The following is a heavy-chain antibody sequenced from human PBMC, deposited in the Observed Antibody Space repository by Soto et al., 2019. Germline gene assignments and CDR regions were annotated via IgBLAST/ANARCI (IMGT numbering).Heavy chain of an antibody. D-gene: IGHD3-22*01. CDR1: GFSLSTSGVG. CDR3: ARPIYPTNYYDSRPYWFAP. Sequence: QITLKESGPTLVKPTQSLTLTCTFSGFSLSTSGVGVGWIRQPPGKALEWLALIYWNDDKRYSPSLKSRLTITSETSKIQVVLTMTNMDPVDTATYYCARPIYPTNYYDSRPYWFAPWGQGSIVTDTS. V-gene: IGHV2-5*01. J-gene: IGHJ5*02. CDR2: IYWNDDK.